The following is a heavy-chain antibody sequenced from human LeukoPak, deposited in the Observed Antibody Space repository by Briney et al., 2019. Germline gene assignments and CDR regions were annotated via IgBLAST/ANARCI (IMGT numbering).Heavy chain of an antibody. Sequence: SDTLSLTCSVSGSSFNSYYWSWIRQPAGKGLEGIGRIHTSGSAEYSPSLQSRVTISVDMSKKEFSLKLTSVTAADTAVYYCARDIIYLIDEDYGWGQGTLVTVSS. CDR3: ARDIIYLIDEDYG. J-gene: IGHJ4*02. D-gene: IGHD4-17*01. V-gene: IGHV4-4*07. CDR1: GSSFNSYY. CDR2: IHTSGSA.